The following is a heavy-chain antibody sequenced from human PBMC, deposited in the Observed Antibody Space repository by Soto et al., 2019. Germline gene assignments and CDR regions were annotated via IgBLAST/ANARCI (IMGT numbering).Heavy chain of an antibody. V-gene: IGHV1-46*01. CDR1: GYTFTSYY. CDR2: INPSGGST. Sequence: QVQLVQSGAEVKKPGASVKIYCKASGYTFTSYYMHWVRHAPGQGLEWMGIINPSGGSTNYAQKLQGRVAMTRDTSTSTVYMVLNSLRSEDTAVYYCARPPYPGCINAVCYPLDYWGQGTLVTVSS. CDR3: ARPPYPGCINAVCYPLDY. J-gene: IGHJ4*02. D-gene: IGHD2-8*01.